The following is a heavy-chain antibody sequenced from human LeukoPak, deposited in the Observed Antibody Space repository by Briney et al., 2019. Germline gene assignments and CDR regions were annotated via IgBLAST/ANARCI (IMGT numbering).Heavy chain of an antibody. Sequence: GGSLRLSCAASGFTFSNYAMHWVRQAPGKGLEWVAVISYDGGNKYYADSVKGRFTISRDNSKNTLYLQMNSLRAEDTAVYYCARVRCSAGTCSYFDYGGQGTLVTVSS. D-gene: IGHD2-15*01. CDR1: GFTFSNYA. CDR2: ISYDGGNK. CDR3: ARVRCSAGTCSYFDY. V-gene: IGHV3-30-3*01. J-gene: IGHJ4*02.